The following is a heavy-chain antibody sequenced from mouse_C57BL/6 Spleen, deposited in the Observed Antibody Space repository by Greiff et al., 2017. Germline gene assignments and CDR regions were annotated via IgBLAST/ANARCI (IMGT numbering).Heavy chain of an antibody. Sequence: DVKLVESGGGLVKPGGSLKLSCAASGFTFSSYAMSWVRQTPEKRLEWVATISDGGSYTYYPDNVKGRFTISRDNAKNNLYLQMSHLKSEDTAMYYCAREFITTVVEGAWFAYWGQGTLVTVSA. CDR1: GFTFSSYA. D-gene: IGHD1-1*01. CDR2: ISDGGSYT. CDR3: AREFITTVVEGAWFAY. V-gene: IGHV5-4*03. J-gene: IGHJ3*01.